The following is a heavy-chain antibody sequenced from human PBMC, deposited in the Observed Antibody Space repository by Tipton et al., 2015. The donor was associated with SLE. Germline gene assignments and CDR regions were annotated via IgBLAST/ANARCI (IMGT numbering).Heavy chain of an antibody. V-gene: IGHV3-74*01. CDR3: ATPDDSEYYFDY. Sequence: SLRLSCAASGFTFSDYWMHWVRQAPGKGLMWVSRIYSDGSSTNYADSVKGRFTISRDNAKNTLYLQMNSLRAEDTAVYYCATPDDSEYYFDYWGQGTLVTVSS. J-gene: IGHJ4*02. CDR1: GFTFSDYW. D-gene: IGHD3-16*01. CDR2: IYSDGSST.